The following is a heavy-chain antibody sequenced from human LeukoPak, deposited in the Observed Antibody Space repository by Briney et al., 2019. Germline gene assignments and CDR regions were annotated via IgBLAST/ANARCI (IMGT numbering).Heavy chain of an antibody. D-gene: IGHD6-13*01. CDR3: ARGRGSSWYYFDY. V-gene: IGHV1-8*02. CDR1: GYTFTTLD. Sequence: ASVKVSCKASGYTFTTLDINWVRQATGQGLEWMGWMNPNSGNTGYAQKFQGRVTMTRNTSISTAYMELSSLRSEDTAVYYCARGRGSSWYYFDYWGQGTLVTVSS. J-gene: IGHJ4*02. CDR2: MNPNSGNT.